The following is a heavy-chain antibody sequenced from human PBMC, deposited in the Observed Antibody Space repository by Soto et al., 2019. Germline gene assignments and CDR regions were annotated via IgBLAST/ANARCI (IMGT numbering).Heavy chain of an antibody. CDR3: AKPLTLYCSSTSCPLSADY. V-gene: IGHV3-30*18. J-gene: IGHJ4*02. Sequence: QVQLVESGGGVVQPGRSLRLSCAASGFTFSSYGMHWVRQAPGKGLEWVAVISYDGSNKYYADSVKGRFTISRDNYKNTLYLQMNSLRAEDTAVYYCAKPLTLYCSSTSCPLSADYWGQGTLVTVSS. CDR2: ISYDGSNK. CDR1: GFTFSSYG. D-gene: IGHD2-2*01.